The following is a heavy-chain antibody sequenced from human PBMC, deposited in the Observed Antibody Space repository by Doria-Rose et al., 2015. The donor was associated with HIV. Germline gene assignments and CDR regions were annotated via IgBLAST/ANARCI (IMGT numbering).Heavy chain of an antibody. D-gene: IGHD6-13*01. CDR1: GVSLSSPGMG. V-gene: IGHV2-26*01. J-gene: IGHJ4*02. Sequence: QVTLKESGPVLVKPTETLTLTCTVSGVSLSSPGMGVSWIRRPPGKALEWLAHIFSDDERSYITSLNSRLTISRGTSKSQVVLTMTDMDPGDTATYYCARIKSSRWYHKYYFDFWGQGTLVIVSA. CDR3: ARIKSSRWYHKYYFDF. CDR2: IFSDDER.